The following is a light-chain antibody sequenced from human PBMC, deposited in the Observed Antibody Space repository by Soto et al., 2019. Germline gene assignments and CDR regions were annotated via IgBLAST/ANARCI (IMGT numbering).Light chain of an antibody. V-gene: IGKV1-39*01. Sequence: DIQMTQSPSSLSASVGDRVTITCRASQSITSYLNWYQQKPGKAPQLLIYAASSLQSGVPSRFSGSGSGTDFTLTISNLQPEDFATYFCQQSYTTPWTFGQGTKVEVK. CDR3: QQSYTTPWT. CDR2: AAS. J-gene: IGKJ1*01. CDR1: QSITSY.